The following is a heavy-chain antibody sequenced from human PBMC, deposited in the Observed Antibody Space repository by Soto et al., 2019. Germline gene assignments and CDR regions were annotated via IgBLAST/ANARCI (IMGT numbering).Heavy chain of an antibody. CDR1: VDMVSSSSAA. V-gene: IGHV6-1*01. J-gene: IGHJ6*02. CDR3: AREGAIAVARNYGMDV. Sequence: SQTLSRTCAISVDMVSSSSAAWNWIRQSPSRGLEWLGRTYYRSKWYNDYAVSVISRITFKPDTSKNQFSLQLNSVTPEDTAVYYCAREGAIAVARNYGMDVWGQGTTVTVSS. D-gene: IGHD6-19*01. CDR2: TYYRSKWYN.